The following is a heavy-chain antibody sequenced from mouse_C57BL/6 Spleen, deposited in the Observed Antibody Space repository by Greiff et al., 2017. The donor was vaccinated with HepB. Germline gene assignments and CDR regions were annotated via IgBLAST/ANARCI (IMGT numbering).Heavy chain of an antibody. CDR1: GFTFSDYY. CDR2: ISNGGGST. CDR3: ARRGEDYAMDY. Sequence: DVKLVESGGGLVQPGGSLKLSCAASGFTFSDYYMYWVRQTPEKRLEWVAYISNGGGSTYYPDTVKGRFTISRDNAKNPLYLQMSRLKSEDTAMYYCARRGEDYAMDYWGQGTSVTVSS. J-gene: IGHJ4*01. V-gene: IGHV5-12*01.